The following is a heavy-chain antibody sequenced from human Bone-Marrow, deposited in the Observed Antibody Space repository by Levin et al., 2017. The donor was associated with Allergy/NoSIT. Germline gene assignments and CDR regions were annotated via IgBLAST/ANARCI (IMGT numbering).Heavy chain of an antibody. D-gene: IGHD2-15*01. V-gene: IGHV4-59*01. CDR3: ARDRGCSGGSCQYDYYYDGMDV. J-gene: IGHJ6*02. CDR2: IYYSGST. CDR1: GGSISSYY. Sequence: SETLSLTCTVSGGSISSYYWSWIRQPPGKGLEWIGYIYYSGSTNYNPSLKSRVTISVDTSKNQFSLKLSSVTAADTAVYYCARDRGCSGGSCQYDYYYDGMDVWGQGTTVTVSS.